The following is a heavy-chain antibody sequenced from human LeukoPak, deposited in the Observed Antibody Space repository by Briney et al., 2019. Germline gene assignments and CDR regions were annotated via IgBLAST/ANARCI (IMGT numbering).Heavy chain of an antibody. CDR1: GFTFSSYW. V-gene: IGHV3-7*01. CDR2: IKQDGSEK. CDR3: ASFGEIAYYYYYGMDV. D-gene: IGHD2-21*01. J-gene: IGHJ6*02. Sequence: GGSLRLSCAASGFTFSSYWMSWVRQAPGKRLEWVANIKQDGSEKYYVDSVKGRFTISRDNAKNSLYLQMNSLRAEDTAVYYCASFGEIAYYYYYGMDVWGQGTTVTVSS.